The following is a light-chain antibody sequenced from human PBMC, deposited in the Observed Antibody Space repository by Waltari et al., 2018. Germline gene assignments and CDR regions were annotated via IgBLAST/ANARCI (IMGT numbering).Light chain of an antibody. CDR3: QQYSDWIA. CDR1: QTVTND. CDR2: GAS. J-gene: IGKJ4*01. V-gene: IGKV3-15*01. Sequence: DIVMTQYPDSLAVSLGERATINCTASQTVTNDLAWYQQKPGQAPKLLIFGASTRATGVPARFSGSGSGTEFTLTIGSVQSEDFAVYYCQQYSDWIAFGGGTKVDLK.